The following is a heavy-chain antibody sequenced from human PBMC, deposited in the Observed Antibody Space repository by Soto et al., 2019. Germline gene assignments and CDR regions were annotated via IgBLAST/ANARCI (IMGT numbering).Heavy chain of an antibody. CDR3: ARDQDRPQVGGNYYYLLDV. D-gene: IGHD2-2*01. Sequence: QVQLVQSGAEVKKPGSSVKVSCKASGGTFRTSAISWVRQAPGQGLEWVGGIMPVFRRPKYAQNFQGRVTITADESTSTAYMELTSLSSADTAVYYCARDQDRPQVGGNYYYLLDVWGQGTAVTVSS. CDR2: IMPVFRRP. J-gene: IGHJ6*02. CDR1: GGTFRTSA. V-gene: IGHV1-69*12.